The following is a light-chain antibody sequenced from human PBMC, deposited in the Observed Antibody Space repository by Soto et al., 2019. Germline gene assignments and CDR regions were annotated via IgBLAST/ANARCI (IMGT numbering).Light chain of an antibody. CDR2: GAS. J-gene: IGKJ4*01. V-gene: IGKV3-15*01. CDR3: QQYNTWPLT. Sequence: EIVMTQSPATLSVSPGERATLSCRASQSVSSNLAWYQQKPGQAPRLLIHGASYRATGIPDRFSGRGSGTEFTLAISRLQSEDFAVYYCQQYNTWPLTFGEGTKVDI. CDR1: QSVSSN.